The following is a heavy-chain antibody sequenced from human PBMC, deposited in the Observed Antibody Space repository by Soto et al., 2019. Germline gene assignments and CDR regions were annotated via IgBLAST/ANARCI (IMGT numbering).Heavy chain of an antibody. CDR1: GGTFSSYA. D-gene: IGHD6-19*01. Sequence: ASVKVSCKASGGTFSSYAISWLRQAPGQGLEWMGGIIPIFGTANYAQKFQGRVTITADKSTSTAYMELSSLRSEDTAVYYCARDQVAGTQGNVWGQGTTVTVSS. CDR2: IIPIFGTA. J-gene: IGHJ6*02. CDR3: ARDQVAGTQGNV. V-gene: IGHV1-69*06.